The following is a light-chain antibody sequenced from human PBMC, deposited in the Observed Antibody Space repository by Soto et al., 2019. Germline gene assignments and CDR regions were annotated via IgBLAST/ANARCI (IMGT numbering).Light chain of an antibody. V-gene: IGKV1-39*01. J-gene: IGKJ1*01. CDR1: QSISSY. CDR2: SAT. CDR3: QQGSSLPWT. Sequence: DIPMTQSPSSLPASVGDRVTITCRASQSISSYLNWYQHKPGKAPKLLTYSATKLQSGVPSRFSGGGSGTDFTLTISSLQPEDFATYSCQQGSSLPWTFGQGTKVEIK.